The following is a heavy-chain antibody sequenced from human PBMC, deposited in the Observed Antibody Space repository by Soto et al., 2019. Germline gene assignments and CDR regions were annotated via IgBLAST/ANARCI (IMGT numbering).Heavy chain of an antibody. Sequence: GASVKVSCKASGYTFTSYYMHWVRQAPGQGLEWMGIINPSGGSTSYAQKFQGRVTMTRDTSTSTVYMELSSLRSEDTAVYYCARDFSPTVTTYYYYGMDVWGQGTTVTVSS. V-gene: IGHV1-46*01. CDR2: INPSGGST. CDR1: GYTFTSYY. CDR3: ARDFSPTVTTYYYYGMDV. J-gene: IGHJ6*02. D-gene: IGHD4-17*01.